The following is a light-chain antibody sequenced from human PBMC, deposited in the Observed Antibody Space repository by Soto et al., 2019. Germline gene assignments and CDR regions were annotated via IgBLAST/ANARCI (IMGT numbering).Light chain of an antibody. CDR2: EAS. CDR1: QGISTW. V-gene: IGKV1-12*01. J-gene: IGKJ4*01. CDR3: QQAADFPLA. Sequence: DFHMTQSPSSVSASVGDRVTITCRASQGISTWLAWYQQKPGEAPKLLIYEASTLQRGVPSRFSGSGSGTEFTLTISSLQPEDFATYYCQQAADFPLAFCGGSTVEMK.